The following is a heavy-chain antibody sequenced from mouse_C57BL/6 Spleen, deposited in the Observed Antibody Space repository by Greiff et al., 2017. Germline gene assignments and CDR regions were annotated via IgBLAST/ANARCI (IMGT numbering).Heavy chain of an antibody. CDR3: ARDHLDGGFAY. Sequence: EVQLVESEGGLVQPGSSMKLSCTASGFTFSDYYMAWVRQVPEKGLEWVANINYDGSSTYYLDSLKSRFIISRDNAKNILYLQMSSLKSEDTATYYCARDHLDGGFAYWGQGTLVTVSA. CDR2: INYDGSST. J-gene: IGHJ3*01. V-gene: IGHV5-16*01. CDR1: GFTFSDYY.